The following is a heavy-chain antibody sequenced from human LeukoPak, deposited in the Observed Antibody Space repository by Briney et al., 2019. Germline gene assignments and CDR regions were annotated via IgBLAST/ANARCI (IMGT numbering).Heavy chain of an antibody. D-gene: IGHD3-10*01. V-gene: IGHV3-23*01. CDR3: AKLWFGELGAVYFDY. CDR2: IGGSGSST. CDR1: GFRFSNYA. Sequence: GGSLRLSCAASGFRFSNYAMSWVRQAPGKGLEWVSGIGGSGSSTYYADSVKGRFTISRDNSKNTLYQQMNSLRAEDTAVYYCAKLWFGELGAVYFDYWGQGTLVTVSS. J-gene: IGHJ4*02.